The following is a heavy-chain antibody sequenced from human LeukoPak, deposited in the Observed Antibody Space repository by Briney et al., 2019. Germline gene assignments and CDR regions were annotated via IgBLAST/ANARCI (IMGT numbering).Heavy chain of an antibody. J-gene: IGHJ5*02. V-gene: IGHV5-51*01. CDR3: ARVSLLWFGEFWFDP. D-gene: IGHD3-10*01. CDR1: GYSFTSYW. Sequence: GESLKISCKGSGYSFTSYWIGWVRQMPGKGLEWMGIIYPGDSDTRYSPSFQGQVTISADKSISTAYLQWSSLKASDTATYYCARVSLLWFGEFWFDPWGQGTLVTVSS. CDR2: IYPGDSDT.